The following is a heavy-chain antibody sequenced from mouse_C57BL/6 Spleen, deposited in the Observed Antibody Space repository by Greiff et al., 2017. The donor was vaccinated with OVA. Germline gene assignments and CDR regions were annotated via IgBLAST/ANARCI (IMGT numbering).Heavy chain of an antibody. CDR1: GYTFTDYE. V-gene: IGHV1-15*01. CDR3: TRGDLTYAMDY. D-gene: IGHD3-3*01. Sequence: QVQLQQSGAELVRPGASVTLSCKASGYTFTDYEMHWVKQTPVHGLEWIGAIDPETGGTAYNQKFKGKAILTADKSSSTAYMELRSLTSEDSAVYYCTRGDLTYAMDYWGQGTSVTVSS. J-gene: IGHJ4*01. CDR2: IDPETGGT.